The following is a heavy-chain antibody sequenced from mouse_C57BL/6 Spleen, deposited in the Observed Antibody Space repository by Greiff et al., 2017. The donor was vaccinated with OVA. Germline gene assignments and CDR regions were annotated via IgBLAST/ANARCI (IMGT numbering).Heavy chain of an antibody. CDR2: IDPENGDT. D-gene: IGHD4-1*01. J-gene: IGHJ1*03. CDR1: GFNIKDDY. V-gene: IGHV14-4*01. CDR3: TTRIGTRYFDV. Sequence: VQLQQSGAELVRPGASVKLSCTASGFNIKDDYMHWVKQRPEQGLEWIGWIDPENGDTEYASKFQGKATITADTSSNTAYLQLSSLTSEDTAVYYCTTRIGTRYFDVWGTGTTVTVSS.